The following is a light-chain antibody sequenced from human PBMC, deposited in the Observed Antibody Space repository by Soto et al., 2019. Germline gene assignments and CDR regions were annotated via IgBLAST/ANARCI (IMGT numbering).Light chain of an antibody. CDR2: GNS. J-gene: IGLJ3*02. CDR1: TSNIGGGYD. V-gene: IGLV1-40*01. CDR3: QSYDSSLSVWV. Sequence: QSVLTQPPSVSGAPGQRVTISCTGSTSNIGGGYDVHWYQQLPGTAPRLLIYGNSNRPSGVPDRFSGSKSGTSASLAITGLQAEDEADYYCQSYDSSLSVWVFGGGTKLTVL.